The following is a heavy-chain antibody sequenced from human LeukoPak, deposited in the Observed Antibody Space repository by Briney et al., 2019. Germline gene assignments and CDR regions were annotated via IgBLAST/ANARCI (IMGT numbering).Heavy chain of an antibody. Sequence: PSETLSLTCTVSGGSISSSSYYWGWIRQPPGKGLEWIGSIYYSGSTYYNPSLKSRVPISVDTSKNQFSLKLSSVTAADTAVYYCARVFKGRWVKQYSSSWYDNVEVWFDPWGQGTLVTVSS. V-gene: IGHV4-39*07. J-gene: IGHJ5*02. CDR1: GGSISSSSYY. CDR3: ARVFKGRWVKQYSSSWYDNVEVWFDP. CDR2: IYYSGST. D-gene: IGHD6-13*01.